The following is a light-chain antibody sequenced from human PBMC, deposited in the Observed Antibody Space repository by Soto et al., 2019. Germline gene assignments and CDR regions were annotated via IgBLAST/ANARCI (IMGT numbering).Light chain of an antibody. CDR2: GAS. Sequence: EIVLTQSPGTLSLSPGERATLSCKASQSVSSSYLAWYQQKPGQAPRLLIYGASSRATGIPDRFSGSGSGTDFTLTISRLEPEDFAVYYCQQYGSSPPTFGQGTDWRL. CDR1: QSVSSSY. J-gene: IGKJ5*01. V-gene: IGKV3-20*01. CDR3: QQYGSSPPT.